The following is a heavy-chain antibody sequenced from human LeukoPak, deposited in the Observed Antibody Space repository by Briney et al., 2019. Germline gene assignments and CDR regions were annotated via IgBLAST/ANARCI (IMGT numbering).Heavy chain of an antibody. V-gene: IGHV3-21*01. D-gene: IGHD3-22*01. CDR3: ARDIDYDSSGYYYYYYYGMDV. J-gene: IGHJ6*02. Sequence: GGSLRLSCAASGFTFSSYWMNWVRQAPGKGLEWVSSISSSSSYIYYADSVKGRFTISRDNAKNSLYLQMNSPRAEDTAVYYCARDIDYDSSGYYYYYYYGMDVWGQGTTVTVSS. CDR1: GFTFSSYW. CDR2: ISSSSSYI.